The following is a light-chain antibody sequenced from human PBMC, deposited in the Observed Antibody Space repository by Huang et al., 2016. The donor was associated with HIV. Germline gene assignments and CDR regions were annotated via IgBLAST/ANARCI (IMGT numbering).Light chain of an antibody. CDR1: QSISNW. Sequence: DIQMTQSPSTLSASVGDRVTITCRAGQSISNWLAWYQQKPGKAPRLLIYKASYLETGVPSMFSGSGSGTEFTLTISHLQPDDFATYYCQQYNTFPLTFGGGTTVDLK. CDR3: QQYNTFPLT. V-gene: IGKV1-5*03. CDR2: KAS. J-gene: IGKJ4*01.